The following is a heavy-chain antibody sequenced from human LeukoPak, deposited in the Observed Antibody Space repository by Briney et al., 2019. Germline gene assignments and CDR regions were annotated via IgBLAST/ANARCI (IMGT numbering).Heavy chain of an antibody. CDR2: IRYDGSNK. CDR1: GFTFSSYG. J-gene: IGHJ6*03. V-gene: IGHV3-30*02. Sequence: GGSLRLSCAASGFTFSSYGMHWVRQAPGKGLEWVAFIRYDGSNKYYADSVKGRFTISRDNSKNTLYLQMNSLRAEDTAVYYCARDGDTVLTRGYYFYMDVWGKGTTVTVSS. CDR3: ARDGDTVLTRGYYFYMDV. D-gene: IGHD3-10*01.